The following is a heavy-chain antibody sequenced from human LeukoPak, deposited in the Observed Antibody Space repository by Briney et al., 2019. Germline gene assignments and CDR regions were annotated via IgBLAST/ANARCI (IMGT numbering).Heavy chain of an antibody. CDR2: ISGSGGST. CDR3: AKGGSSGWSYYFDY. V-gene: IGHV3-23*01. D-gene: IGHD6-19*01. CDR1: GFTFSTYA. Sequence: PGGSLRLSCAASGFTFSTYAMSWVRQAPGKGLEWVSTISGSGGSTHYADSVKGRFTISRDNPKNTLYLQMNSLRAGDTAVYYCAKGGSSGWSYYFDYWGQGTLVTVSS. J-gene: IGHJ4*02.